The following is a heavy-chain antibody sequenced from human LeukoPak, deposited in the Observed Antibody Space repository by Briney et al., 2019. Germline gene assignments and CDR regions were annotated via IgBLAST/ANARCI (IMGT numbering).Heavy chain of an antibody. CDR1: GGSISSSSYS. Sequence: SETLSLTCTVSGGSISSSSYSWGWIRQPPGKGLEWIGSIYYSGTTYYNPSLKSRVTISVDASKIQFSLKLSSVAATDTAVYFCARLRFDFWSGYTHPYFDYWGQGTLVTVSS. CDR2: IYYSGTT. J-gene: IGHJ4*02. V-gene: IGHV4-39*01. CDR3: ARLRFDFWSGYTHPYFDY. D-gene: IGHD3-3*01.